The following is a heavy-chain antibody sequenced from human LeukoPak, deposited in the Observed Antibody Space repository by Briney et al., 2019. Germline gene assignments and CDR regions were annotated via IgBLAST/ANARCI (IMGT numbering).Heavy chain of an antibody. CDR1: GFTFSRHW. CDR3: ARECSCSGGAGPCVYGFDI. Sequence: GGSLRLSCAVSGFTFSRHWMSWVRQAPGKGLEWVANTNEDGSEKKYVDSVKGRFTVSRDNPKKSLYLQMNSWRAEDTAVVYRARECSCSGGAGPCVYGFDIWGQGTLVTVSS. V-gene: IGHV3-7*01. J-gene: IGHJ3*02. D-gene: IGHD2-15*01. CDR2: TNEDGSEK.